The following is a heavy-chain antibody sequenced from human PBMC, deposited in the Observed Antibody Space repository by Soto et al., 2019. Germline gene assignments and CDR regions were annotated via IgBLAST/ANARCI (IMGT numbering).Heavy chain of an antibody. CDR2: SSADNGNT. Sequence: QVQLVQSGAEVKKPGASVKVSCKASGYTFTSYGISWVRQAPGQGREWMGWSSADNGNTNYAQKFKGRVTVTTDTSTSTAYMELRSLRSDDTAVYYCERDIWTIAAAGKLDYWGQETLVTVSS. V-gene: IGHV1-18*01. J-gene: IGHJ4*02. D-gene: IGHD6-13*01. CDR1: GYTFTSYG. CDR3: ERDIWTIAAAGKLDY.